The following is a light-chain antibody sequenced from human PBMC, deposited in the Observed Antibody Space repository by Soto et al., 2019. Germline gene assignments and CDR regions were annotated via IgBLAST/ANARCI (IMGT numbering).Light chain of an antibody. V-gene: IGKV1-5*03. CDR1: QSISSW. CDR3: QQYNSYWT. CDR2: KAS. J-gene: IGKJ1*01. Sequence: DIQMTQSPSTLSASVGDRVTITCRASQSISSWLAWYQQKPGKAPKLLIYKASSLESGVPSRFSGSGSGTECTLTISSLQPDDFATYYCQQYNSYWTFGQGNQLAIK.